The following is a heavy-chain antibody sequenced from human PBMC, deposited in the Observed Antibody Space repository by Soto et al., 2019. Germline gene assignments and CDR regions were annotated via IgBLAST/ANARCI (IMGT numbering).Heavy chain of an antibody. CDR3: ARGGYYDKVWGKMNYYGLDV. Sequence: ASVKVSCKASGYTFIRYGIAWGRQAPGQGLEWMGWISAYNDYTNYAQKLQGRVTMTTDTSTSTVYMELRSLRSDDTAVYYCARGGYYDKVWGKMNYYGLDVWGQGTTVTVSS. J-gene: IGHJ6*02. CDR1: GYTFIRYG. V-gene: IGHV1-18*01. D-gene: IGHD3-16*01. CDR2: ISAYNDYT.